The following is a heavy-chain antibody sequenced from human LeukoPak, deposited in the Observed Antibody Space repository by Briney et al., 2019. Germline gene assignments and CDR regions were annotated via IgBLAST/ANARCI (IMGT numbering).Heavy chain of an antibody. CDR3: ARGGSGRVWFDP. Sequence: SETLSLTCTVSGGSISSRSYYWGWIRQPPGKGLEWIGSIYYSGSTDYNASPKSRVTISVDTSKNQFSLKLSSVTAADTAVYYCARGGSGRVWFDPWGQGTLVTVSS. V-gene: IGHV4-39*07. CDR1: GGSISSRSYY. CDR2: IYYSGST. D-gene: IGHD2-15*01. J-gene: IGHJ5*02.